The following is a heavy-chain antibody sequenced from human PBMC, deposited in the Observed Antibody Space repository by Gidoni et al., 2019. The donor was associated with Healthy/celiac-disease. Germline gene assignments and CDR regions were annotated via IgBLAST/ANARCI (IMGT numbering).Heavy chain of an antibody. J-gene: IGHJ6*02. CDR2: LYPGDSDT. CDR3: ARGPVGSAAMGDGMDV. V-gene: IGHV5-51*03. D-gene: IGHD2-2*01. Sequence: EVQLVQSGAEVKKPGESLKISCKGSGYSFTSYWIGWVRQMPGKGLEWMGSLYPGDSDTRYSPSFQGQVTISADKSISTADLQWSSLKAADTAMYYCARGPVGSAAMGDGMDVWGQGTTVTVSS. CDR1: GYSFTSYW.